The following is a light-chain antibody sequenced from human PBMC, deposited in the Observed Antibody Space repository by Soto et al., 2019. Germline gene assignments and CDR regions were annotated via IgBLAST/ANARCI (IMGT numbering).Light chain of an antibody. CDR3: CSYAGNPYV. Sequence: QSGLTQPASVSGSPGQSIAISCTGTSSDVGSYNSVSWYQQHPGKSPKLMIYEGSKRPSAVSDRFSGSKSGNAASLTISGLQAEDEADYYCCSYAGNPYVFGTGSKGPGL. J-gene: IGLJ1*01. CDR2: EGS. CDR1: SSDVGSYNS. V-gene: IGLV2-23*01.